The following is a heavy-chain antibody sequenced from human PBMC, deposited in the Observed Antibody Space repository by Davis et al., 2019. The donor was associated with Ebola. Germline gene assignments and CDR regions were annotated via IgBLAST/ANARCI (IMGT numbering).Heavy chain of an antibody. D-gene: IGHD2-21*01. CDR1: GYSFTGHY. CDR2: INPSGGST. Sequence: AASVKVSCKASGYSFTGHYIHWVRQAPGQGLEWMGIINPSGGSTTYAQKFQGRVTMTRDTSTRTVYMELSSLRSEDTAVYYCARGRGHYEYSGGDYWGQGTLVIVSS. J-gene: IGHJ4*02. CDR3: ARGRGHYEYSGGDY. V-gene: IGHV1-46*01.